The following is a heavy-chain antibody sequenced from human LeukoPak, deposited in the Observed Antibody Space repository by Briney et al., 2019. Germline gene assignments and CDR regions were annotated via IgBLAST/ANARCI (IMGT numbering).Heavy chain of an antibody. D-gene: IGHD1-26*01. CDR2: IYNSGNT. CDR3: ASSGSYSFHAFDI. J-gene: IGHJ3*02. CDR1: GGSVTSTYYY. V-gene: IGHV4-39*07. Sequence: SETLSLTCTVSGGSVTSTYYYWGWIRQPPGKGLEWIGNIYNSGNTYYNPSLKGRVTKSLDTSKNQFSLTLTSVTAADTAVYYCASSGSYSFHAFDIWGQGTMVAVSS.